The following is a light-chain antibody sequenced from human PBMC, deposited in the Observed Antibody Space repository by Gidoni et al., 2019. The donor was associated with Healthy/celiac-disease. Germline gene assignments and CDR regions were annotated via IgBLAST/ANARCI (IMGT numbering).Light chain of an antibody. V-gene: IGLV10-54*01. CDR1: SNNVGNQG. Sequence: QAGLTQPPSVSKGLRQTATLTCTGNSNNVGNQGAAWLQQHQGHPPKLLSYRNNNRPSGISERLSASRSGNTASLTITGLQPEDEADYYCSAWDSSLSVVVFGGGTKLXV. J-gene: IGLJ2*01. CDR3: SAWDSSLSVVV. CDR2: RNN.